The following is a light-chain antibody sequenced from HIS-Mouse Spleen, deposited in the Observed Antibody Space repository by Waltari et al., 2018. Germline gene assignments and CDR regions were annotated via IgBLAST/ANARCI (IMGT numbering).Light chain of an antibody. CDR3: QSYDSSLSGSV. CDR2: GNS. J-gene: IGLJ2*01. CDR1: SSNIGAGYD. Sequence: QSVLTQPPSVSGAPGQRVTISCTGSSSNIGAGYDVHWYQQLPGTAPNLLIYGNSSRPSGVPDRFSGSKSGTSASLAITGLQAEDEADYYCQSYDSSLSGSVFGGGTKLTVL. V-gene: IGLV1-40*01.